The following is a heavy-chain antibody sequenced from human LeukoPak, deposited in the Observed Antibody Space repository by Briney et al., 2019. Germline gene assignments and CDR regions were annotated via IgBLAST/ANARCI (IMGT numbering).Heavy chain of an antibody. V-gene: IGHV2-70*17. CDR1: GFSLSTSKMC. D-gene: IGHD7-27*01. Sequence: ESGPTLSNPTQTLTLTCTFSGFSLSTSKMCVSWIRQPPGKALEWLARIDWDDDKFYSTSLETRLTISKGTSKNQVVLTMTNMDPVDTATYYCARIVVKLPGDVTYYFDYWGQGILVTVSS. CDR2: IDWDDDK. J-gene: IGHJ4*02. CDR3: ARIVVKLPGDVTYYFDY.